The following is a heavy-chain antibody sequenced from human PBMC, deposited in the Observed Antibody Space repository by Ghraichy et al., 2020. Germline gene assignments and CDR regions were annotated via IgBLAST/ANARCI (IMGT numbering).Heavy chain of an antibody. V-gene: IGHV3-11*01. Sequence: GESLRLSCAASGFTFSDYYMSWIRQAPGKGLEWVSYISSSGSTIYYADSVKGRFTISRDNAKNSLYLQMNSLRAEDTAVYYCAKKVVVAATNWFDPWGQGTLVTVSS. J-gene: IGHJ5*02. CDR2: ISSSGSTI. CDR3: AKKVVVAATNWFDP. CDR1: GFTFSDYY. D-gene: IGHD2-15*01.